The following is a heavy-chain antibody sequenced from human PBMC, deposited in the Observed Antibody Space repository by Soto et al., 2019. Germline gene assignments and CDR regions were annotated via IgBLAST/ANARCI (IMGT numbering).Heavy chain of an antibody. J-gene: IGHJ4*02. D-gene: IGHD6-19*01. Sequence: QVQLVESGGGVVQPGRSLRLSCAASGFTFSNYAMHWVRQAPGKGLEWVAVISYDGSNKYYADSVKGRFTISRDNSKNTLYLQMNSLRAEDTAVYYCARDYRIAVAGTLGYWGQGTLVTVSS. CDR1: GFTFSNYA. CDR2: ISYDGSNK. CDR3: ARDYRIAVAGTLGY. V-gene: IGHV3-30-3*01.